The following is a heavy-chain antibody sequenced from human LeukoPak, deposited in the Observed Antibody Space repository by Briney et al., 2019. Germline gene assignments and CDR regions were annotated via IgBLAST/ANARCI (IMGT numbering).Heavy chain of an antibody. D-gene: IGHD6-13*01. Sequence: SETLSLTCSVSAGSISRYYWSWIRQPAGKGLEWIGHIYTNGSTNYNPSLKSRVTMSVDTSKNQFSLRLGSVTAADTAVYYCAEQYSSSWVDYWGQGTLVTVSS. J-gene: IGHJ4*02. CDR3: AEQYSSSWVDY. CDR1: AGSISRYY. CDR2: IYTNGST. V-gene: IGHV4-4*07.